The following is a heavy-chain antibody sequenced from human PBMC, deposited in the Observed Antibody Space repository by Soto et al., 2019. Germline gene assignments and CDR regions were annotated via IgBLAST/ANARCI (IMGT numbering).Heavy chain of an antibody. CDR3: ARGGLYDLWSGLFD. J-gene: IGHJ4*02. CDR2: MHDSGTT. D-gene: IGHD3-3*01. CDR1: GASVTSGDYY. V-gene: IGHV4-30-4*01. Sequence: LSLTCSVSGASVTSGDYYWNWIRQTPGTGLEWLGYMHDSGTTSYNPSLKSRVTISRDTSKNQFSLKLTSVSAADTAVYFCARGGLYDLWSGLFDWGQGIRVTVSS.